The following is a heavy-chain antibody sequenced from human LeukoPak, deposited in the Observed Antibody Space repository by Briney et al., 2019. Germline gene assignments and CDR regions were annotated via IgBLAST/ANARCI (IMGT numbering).Heavy chain of an antibody. CDR2: ISSGNSYI. J-gene: IGHJ6*03. CDR3: ARYCSSSRCLYYYHMDV. V-gene: IGHV3-21*01. D-gene: IGHD2-2*01. Sequence: PRGSLRLSCAASGFTFSTYSMNWVRQAPGKGLEWVSSISSGNSYIYYADSVKGRFTISRDDAKNSLYLQMNSLRAEDTAVYYCARYCSSSRCLYYYHMDVWGKGTTVTVSS. CDR1: GFTFSTYS.